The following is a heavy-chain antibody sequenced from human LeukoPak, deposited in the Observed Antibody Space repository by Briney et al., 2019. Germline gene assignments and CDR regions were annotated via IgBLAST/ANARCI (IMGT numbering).Heavy chain of an antibody. D-gene: IGHD3-16*02. Sequence: ASVKVSCKASGYTFTSYDINWVRQATGQGLECMGWMNPNSGNTGYAQKFQGRVTITRNTSISTAYMELSSLRSEDTAVYYCARGLGGKPTYYDYVWGSYRPHYYYYMDVWGKGTTVTVSS. CDR1: GYTFTSYD. J-gene: IGHJ6*03. CDR3: ARGLGGKPTYYDYVWGSYRPHYYYYMDV. CDR2: MNPNSGNT. V-gene: IGHV1-8*03.